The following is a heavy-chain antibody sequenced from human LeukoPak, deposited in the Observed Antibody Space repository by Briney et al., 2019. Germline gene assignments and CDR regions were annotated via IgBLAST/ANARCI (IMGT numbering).Heavy chain of an antibody. J-gene: IGHJ4*02. V-gene: IGHV3-23*01. CDR2: ISGSGGST. CDR1: GFTFSSYA. CDR3: ANTYSSSEDFDY. Sequence: GGSLRLSCAASGFTFSSYATSWVRQAPGKGLEWVSAISGSGGSTYYADSVKGRFTISRDNSKNTLYLQMNSLRAEDTAVYYCANTYSSSEDFDYWGQGTLVTVSS. D-gene: IGHD6-6*01.